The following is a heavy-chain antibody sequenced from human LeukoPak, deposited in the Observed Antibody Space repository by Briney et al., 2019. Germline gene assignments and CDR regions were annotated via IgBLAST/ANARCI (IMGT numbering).Heavy chain of an antibody. CDR1: GFTFSSYA. Sequence: GGSLRLSCAASGFTFSSYAMSWVRQAPGKGLEWVSAISGSGGSTYYADSVKGRFTISRDNSKNTLYLQMNSLRAEDTAVYYCAKSAGYCSGGSCYDYYYMDVWGKGTTVTVSS. D-gene: IGHD2-15*01. V-gene: IGHV3-23*01. J-gene: IGHJ6*03. CDR2: ISGSGGST. CDR3: AKSAGYCSGGSCYDYYYMDV.